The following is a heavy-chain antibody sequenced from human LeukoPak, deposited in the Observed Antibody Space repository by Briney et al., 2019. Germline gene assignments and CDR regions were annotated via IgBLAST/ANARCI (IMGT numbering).Heavy chain of an antibody. CDR3: ARGPAAYYDSSRDAFDI. Sequence: PSETLSLTCTVSGGSISSYYWSWIREPPGKGLEWMGYIYYSGSTNYNPSLKSRVTISVDTSKNQFSLKLSSVTAADTAVYYCARGPAAYYDSSRDAFDIWGQGTMVTVSS. D-gene: IGHD3-22*01. J-gene: IGHJ3*02. CDR2: IYYSGST. V-gene: IGHV4-59*01. CDR1: GGSISSYY.